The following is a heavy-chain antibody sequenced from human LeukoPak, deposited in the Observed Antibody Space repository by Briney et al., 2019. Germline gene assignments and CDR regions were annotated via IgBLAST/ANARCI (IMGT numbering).Heavy chain of an antibody. CDR2: IYYSGST. D-gene: IGHD2-15*01. J-gene: IGHJ6*02. V-gene: IGHV4-59*01. CDR1: GGSISSYY. Sequence: SETLSLTCTVSGGSISSYYWSWIRQPPGKGLEWVAYIYYSGSTNYNPSLKSRVTISVDTSKNQFSLKLSSVTEADTAVYYCARSGDVAVYHSYGMDVWGQGTTVTVSS. CDR3: ARSGDVAVYHSYGMDV.